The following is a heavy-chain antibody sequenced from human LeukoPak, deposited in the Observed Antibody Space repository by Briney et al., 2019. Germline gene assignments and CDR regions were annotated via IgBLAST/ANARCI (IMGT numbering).Heavy chain of an antibody. D-gene: IGHD2-2*01. V-gene: IGHV4-34*01. CDR1: GGSFSGYY. J-gene: IGHJ6*03. Sequence: SETLSLTCAVYGGSFSGYYWSWIRQPPGKGLEWIGEINHSGSTNYNPSLKSRVTISADTSKNQFSLKLSSVTAADTAVYYCARGDIVVVPAAIYYYYYMDVWGKGTTVIVSS. CDR2: INHSGST. CDR3: ARGDIVVVPAAIYYYYYMDV.